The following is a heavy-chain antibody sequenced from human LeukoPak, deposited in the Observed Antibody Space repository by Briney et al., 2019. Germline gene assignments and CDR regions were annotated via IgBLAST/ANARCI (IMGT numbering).Heavy chain of an antibody. CDR1: EFTFSSYT. V-gene: IGHV3-21*04. Sequence: GGSLRLSCAASEFTFSSYTMNWVRQAPGKGLEWVSSISSSSSYIHYVDSVKGRFTISRDNAKNSLYLQMNSLRAEDTAVYYCARVGYFDWLSRQDAFDIWGQGTMVTVSS. CDR2: ISSSSSYI. D-gene: IGHD3-9*01. J-gene: IGHJ3*02. CDR3: ARVGYFDWLSRQDAFDI.